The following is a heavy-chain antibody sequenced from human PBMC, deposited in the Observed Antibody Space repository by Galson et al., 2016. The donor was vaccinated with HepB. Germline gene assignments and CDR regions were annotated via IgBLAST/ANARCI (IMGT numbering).Heavy chain of an antibody. CDR3: ARERLPGADGLGSYLFDF. J-gene: IGHJ4*02. CDR1: GFTLTRHP. V-gene: IGHV3-30*04. D-gene: IGHD3-10*01. CDR2: ISYDGLSK. Sequence: SLRLSCAASGFTLTRHPMHWVRLAPGKGLEFVAVISYDGLSKYYADSVKGRFTISRDTSKNTLYLQMNSLRGDDTAVYYCARERLPGADGLGSYLFDFWGQGTLVTVSS.